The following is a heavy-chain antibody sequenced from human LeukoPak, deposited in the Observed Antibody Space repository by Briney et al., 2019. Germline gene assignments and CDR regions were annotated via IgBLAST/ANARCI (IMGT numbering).Heavy chain of an antibody. J-gene: IGHJ3*02. V-gene: IGHV4-59*01. CDR1: GGSISSYQ. CDR2: IYYSGTT. D-gene: IGHD3-10*01. CDR3: ARGGWSAFDI. Sequence: SETLSLTCTVSGGSISSYQWSWIRQPPGKGLEWIGYIYYSGTTNYNPYLKSRVTISVDTSKNQFSMKLRSVTAADTAVYYCARGGWSAFDIWGQGTMVTVSS.